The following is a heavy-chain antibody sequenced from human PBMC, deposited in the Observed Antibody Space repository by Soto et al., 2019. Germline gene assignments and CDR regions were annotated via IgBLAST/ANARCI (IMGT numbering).Heavy chain of an antibody. D-gene: IGHD2-15*01. Sequence: PSETLSLTCTVSGGSISSYYWSWIRQPPGKGLEWIGYIYYSGSTNYNPSLKSLVTISVDTSKNQFSLKLSSVTAADTAVYYCAREHCSGGSCPFDYWGQGTLVTVSS. J-gene: IGHJ4*02. CDR3: AREHCSGGSCPFDY. V-gene: IGHV4-59*01. CDR1: GGSISSYY. CDR2: IYYSGST.